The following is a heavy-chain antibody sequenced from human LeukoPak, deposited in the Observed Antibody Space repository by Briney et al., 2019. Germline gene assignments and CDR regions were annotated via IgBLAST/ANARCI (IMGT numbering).Heavy chain of an antibody. Sequence: GGSLRLSCAASGFTFSTYWMHWIRQAPGKGLEWVSYISSSGSTIYYADSVKGRFTISRDNAKNSLYLQMNSLRAEDTAVYYCARDVLWFGVRAFDIWGQGTMVTVSS. J-gene: IGHJ3*02. CDR2: ISSSGSTI. CDR1: GFTFSTYW. D-gene: IGHD3-10*01. V-gene: IGHV3-11*04. CDR3: ARDVLWFGVRAFDI.